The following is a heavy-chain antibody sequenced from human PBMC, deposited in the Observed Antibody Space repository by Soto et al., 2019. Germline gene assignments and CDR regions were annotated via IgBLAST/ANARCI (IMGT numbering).Heavy chain of an antibody. Sequence: PGGSLRLSCAASGLTFISYCIHWVRQTPWKVLLWFSLINTYVSRTKYAESVKGLFTISRDNAKIRLCLQINSLRSYDTAVSFCARVGPGKYTFDIWGQGTLVTVSS. CDR2: INTYVSRT. CDR1: GLTFISYC. CDR3: ARVGPGKYTFDI. D-gene: IGHD3-10*01. V-gene: IGHV3-74*03. J-gene: IGHJ3*02.